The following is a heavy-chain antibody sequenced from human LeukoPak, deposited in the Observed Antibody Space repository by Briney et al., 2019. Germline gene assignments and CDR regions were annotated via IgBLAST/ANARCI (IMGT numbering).Heavy chain of an antibody. CDR1: GYTLTELS. J-gene: IGHJ4*02. D-gene: IGHD2-21*02. V-gene: IGHV1-24*01. CDR3: ARGIWSTTLTAYYLDY. Sequence: ASVKVSCKVSGYTLTELSMHWVRQAPGKGLEWMGGFDPEDGETIYAQKFQGRVTMTEDTSTDTAYMELSSLRSDDMAVYYCARGIWSTTLTAYYLDYWGQGTLVTVSS. CDR2: FDPEDGET.